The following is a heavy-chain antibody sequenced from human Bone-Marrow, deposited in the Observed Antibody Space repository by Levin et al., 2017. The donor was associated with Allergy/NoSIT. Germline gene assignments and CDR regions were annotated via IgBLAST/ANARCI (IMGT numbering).Heavy chain of an antibody. J-gene: IGHJ4*02. D-gene: IGHD5-12*01. CDR2: VSYSGNS. CDR1: GGSVSSGNYF. Sequence: SETLSLTCTVSGGSVSSGNYFWSWIRQPPGKGLEWIGYVSYSGNSNYNPSLRGRVGVLMDKSKGQFSLRMTSVTAADTAVYYCARNRGYDFDKWGQGTLVTVSS. CDR3: ARNRGYDFDK. V-gene: IGHV4-61*01.